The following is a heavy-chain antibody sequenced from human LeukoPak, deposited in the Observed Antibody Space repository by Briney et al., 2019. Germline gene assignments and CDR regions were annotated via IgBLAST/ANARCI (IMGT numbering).Heavy chain of an antibody. J-gene: IGHJ4*02. D-gene: IGHD3-22*01. CDR2: MNPNSGNT. CDR1: GYTLTSYD. Sequence: ASVKVSCKASGYTLTSYDINWVRQATGQGLEWMGWMNPNSGNTGYAQKFQGRVTITRNTSISTAYMELSSLRSEDTAVYYCARGPHYYYDSSGYATFDYWGQGTLVTVSS. CDR3: ARGPHYYYDSSGYATFDY. V-gene: IGHV1-8*03.